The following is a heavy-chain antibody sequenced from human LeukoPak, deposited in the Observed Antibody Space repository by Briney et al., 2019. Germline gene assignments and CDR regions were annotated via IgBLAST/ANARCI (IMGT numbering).Heavy chain of an antibody. J-gene: IGHJ6*02. Sequence: GEPLKISCKASGYSFTTYWIGWVRQVPGKGLEWVEIIYPADSTAKYSPSFQGQVTISVDKSISTAYLQWSSLKASDTAMYYCARPAHDCSGGSCYPYGMDVWGQGTTVTVSS. V-gene: IGHV5-51*01. D-gene: IGHD2-15*01. CDR2: IYPADSTA. CDR1: GYSFTTYW. CDR3: ARPAHDCSGGSCYPYGMDV.